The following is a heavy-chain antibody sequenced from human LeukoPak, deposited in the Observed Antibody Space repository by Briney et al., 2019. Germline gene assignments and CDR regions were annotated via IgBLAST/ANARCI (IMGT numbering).Heavy chain of an antibody. CDR2: VMSGRGST. Sequence: PGGSLRLSCAASGFSVIDYSISWIRQSPGKGPEWISYVMSGRGSTNYADSVKGRFTISMDNAKNSVALQLDGLRADDTAVYFCTRERRGSYYPFESWGQGNLVTVSS. V-gene: IGHV3-11*05. J-gene: IGHJ4*02. CDR1: GFSVIDYS. CDR3: TRERRGSYYPFES. D-gene: IGHD3-16*01.